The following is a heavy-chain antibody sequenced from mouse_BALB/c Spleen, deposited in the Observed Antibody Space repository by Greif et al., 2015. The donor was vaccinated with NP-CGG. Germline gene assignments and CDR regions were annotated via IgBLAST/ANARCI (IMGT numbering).Heavy chain of an antibody. Sequence: EVQLVESGGGLVQPGGSLKLSCAASGFTFSSYTMSWVRQTPEKRLEWVAYISNGGGSTYYPDTVKGRFTISRDNAENTLYLQMSSLKSEDTAMYYCARPYDYDGSYYFDYWGQGTTLTVSS. CDR1: GFTFSSYT. CDR2: ISNGGGST. J-gene: IGHJ2*01. CDR3: ARPYDYDGSYYFDY. V-gene: IGHV5-12-2*01. D-gene: IGHD2-4*01.